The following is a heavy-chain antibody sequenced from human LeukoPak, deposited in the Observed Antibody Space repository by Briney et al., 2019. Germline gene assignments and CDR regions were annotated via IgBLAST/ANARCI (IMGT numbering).Heavy chain of an antibody. CDR1: GFTFSIYG. D-gene: IGHD2-21*01. Sequence: GGSLRLSCAASGFTFSIYGTHWVRQAPGKGLEYVANIKQDGSQKYYVDSMKGRFTISRDNAKNSLYLQIDSLRAEDTAVYYCARDRRVGGWGGAFDMWGHGTQVTVSS. V-gene: IGHV3-7*01. J-gene: IGHJ3*02. CDR2: IKQDGSQK. CDR3: ARDRRVGGWGGAFDM.